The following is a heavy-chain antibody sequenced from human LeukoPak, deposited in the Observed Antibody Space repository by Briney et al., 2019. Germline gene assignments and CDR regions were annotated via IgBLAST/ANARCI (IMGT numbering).Heavy chain of an antibody. Sequence: SETLSLTCTVSGGSISSYYWSWIRQPPGKGLEWIGYIYYSGSTNYNPSLKSRVTISVDTSKNQFSLKLSSVTAADTAVYYCARRRTAMVDSYYFDYWGQGTLVTVSS. D-gene: IGHD5-18*01. V-gene: IGHV4-59*08. J-gene: IGHJ4*02. CDR2: IYYSGST. CDR3: ARRRTAMVDSYYFDY. CDR1: GGSISSYY.